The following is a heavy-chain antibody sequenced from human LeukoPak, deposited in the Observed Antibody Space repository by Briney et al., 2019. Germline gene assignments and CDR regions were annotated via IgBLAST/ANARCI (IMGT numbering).Heavy chain of an antibody. CDR3: ARDLRGYSYGSFDY. CDR1: GYSFTSYY. CDR2: INPSDSST. V-gene: IGHV1-46*01. Sequence: ASVNVSCTASGYSFTSYYMHWVRQAPGQGPEWMGIINPSDSSTSYAQKFQGRVTMTRDTSTSTVYMELSSLRSEDTAVYYCARDLRGYSYGSFDYWGQGTLVTVYS. D-gene: IGHD5-18*01. J-gene: IGHJ4*02.